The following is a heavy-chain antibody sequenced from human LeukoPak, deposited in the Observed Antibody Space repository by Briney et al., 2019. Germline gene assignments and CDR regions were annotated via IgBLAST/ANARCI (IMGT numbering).Heavy chain of an antibody. D-gene: IGHD3-10*01. Sequence: PSETLSLTCTVSGGSNYWTWIRQAPGKGLEWIAYIHYSGSPHYNPSLRSRVTISIDTSKNQLSLKLNSVTAADTAVYYCARSPALWFGESSPSQAFDIWGQGTMVTVSS. CDR1: GGSNY. V-gene: IGHV4-59*08. CDR3: ARSPALWFGESSPSQAFDI. J-gene: IGHJ3*02. CDR2: IHYSGSP.